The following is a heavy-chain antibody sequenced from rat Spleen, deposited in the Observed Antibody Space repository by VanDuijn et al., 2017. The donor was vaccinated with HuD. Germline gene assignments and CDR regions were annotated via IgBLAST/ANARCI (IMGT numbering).Heavy chain of an antibody. CDR1: GFTFSDYY. Sequence: EVQLVESGGGLVQPGRSLKLSCAASGFTFSDYYMAWVRQAPKKGLEWVASISYEGSSTYYGDSVKGRFTISRANAKNTLYLQMDSLRSEDTATYYCARRTTGLFDYWGQGVMVTVSS. D-gene: IGHD4-1*01. CDR3: ARRTTGLFDY. J-gene: IGHJ2*01. V-gene: IGHV5-22*01. CDR2: ISYEGSST.